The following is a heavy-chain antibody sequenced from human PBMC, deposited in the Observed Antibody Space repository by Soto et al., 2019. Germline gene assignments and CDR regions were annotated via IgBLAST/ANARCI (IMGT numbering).Heavy chain of an antibody. CDR3: AVGRLVPYGYGMDV. J-gene: IGHJ6*02. Sequence: QMQLVESGGGVVQPGRSLRLSCAASGFTFRSYCIHWVRQAPGKGLEWVALIWFDGSKKYYVDSVKGRFAVSRDKSKNTLYLQMNSLRVEDTAVYYCAVGRLVPYGYGMDVWGQGTTVTVSS. CDR2: IWFDGSKK. V-gene: IGHV3-33*01. CDR1: GFTFRSYC. D-gene: IGHD2-2*01.